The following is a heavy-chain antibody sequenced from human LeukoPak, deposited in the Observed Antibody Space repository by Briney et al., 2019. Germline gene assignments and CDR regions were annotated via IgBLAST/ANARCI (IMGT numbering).Heavy chain of an antibody. V-gene: IGHV3-23*01. CDR3: AREGYYDTSASGAFDI. CDR2: ISGSGGST. J-gene: IGHJ3*02. Sequence: GGSLRLSCAASEFTFSSYAMSWVRQAPGKGLEWVSAISGSGGSTYYADSVKGRFTISRDNSKNTLYLQMNSLRAEDTAVYYCAREGYYDTSASGAFDIWGQGTVVTVSS. D-gene: IGHD3-22*01. CDR1: EFTFSSYA.